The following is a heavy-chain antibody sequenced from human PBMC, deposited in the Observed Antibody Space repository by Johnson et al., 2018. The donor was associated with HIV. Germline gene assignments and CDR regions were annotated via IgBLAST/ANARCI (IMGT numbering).Heavy chain of an antibody. V-gene: IGHV3-30*03. Sequence: QVQLVESGGGVVQPGRSLRLSCAASGFSFSTYNMHWVRHAPGRGLEWVAFISYSGSDTYYVDSVKGRFTVSRDNSENTLYLQMNSLRAEDTAVYYCAREFLYGDYQDAFDIWGQGTMVTVSS. D-gene: IGHD4-17*01. CDR3: AREFLYGDYQDAFDI. CDR2: ISYSGSDT. CDR1: GFSFSTYN. J-gene: IGHJ3*02.